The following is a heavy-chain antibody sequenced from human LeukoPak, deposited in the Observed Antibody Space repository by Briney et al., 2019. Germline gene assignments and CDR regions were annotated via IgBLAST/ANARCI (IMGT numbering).Heavy chain of an antibody. V-gene: IGHV1-2*02. J-gene: IGHJ4*02. CDR3: ARGRFRVTTSNACIGDY. CDR1: GYIFTDYF. CDR2: INPNSGDT. Sequence: ASVKVSCKASGYIFTDYFMNWVRQAPGQGLEWVGWINPNSGDTNIGQKFQGRVTLTSDTSKSTAYMELTSLESDDTALYYCARGRFRVTTSNACIGDYWGQGTLITVSS. D-gene: IGHD1-1*01.